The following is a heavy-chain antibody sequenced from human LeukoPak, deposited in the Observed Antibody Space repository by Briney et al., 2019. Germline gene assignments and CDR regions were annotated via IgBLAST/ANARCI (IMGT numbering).Heavy chain of an antibody. Sequence: GASVKVSCKASGYSFTVNYMHWVRQAPGQGLEWMGWINPNSGGTNYAQKFLGRVTMTRDTSISTAYMELRRLRSDDTAVYYCASLYGDYVASDYWGQGTLVTVSS. CDR1: GYSFTVNY. V-gene: IGHV1-2*02. D-gene: IGHD4-17*01. J-gene: IGHJ4*02. CDR2: INPNSGGT. CDR3: ASLYGDYVASDY.